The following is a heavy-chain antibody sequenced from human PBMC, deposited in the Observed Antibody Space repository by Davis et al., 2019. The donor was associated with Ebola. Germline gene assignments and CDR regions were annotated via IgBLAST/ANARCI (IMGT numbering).Heavy chain of an antibody. CDR2: IWYDGSNK. V-gene: IGHV3-33*06. J-gene: IGHJ4*02. CDR3: AKALPPWGSSWYGPFDY. Sequence: PGGSLRLSCAASGFTFSSYGMHWVRQAPGKGLEWVAVIWYDGSNKYYADSVKGRFTISRDNSKNTLYLQMNSLRAEDTAVYYCAKALPPWGSSWYGPFDYWGQGTLVTVSS. D-gene: IGHD6-13*01. CDR1: GFTFSSYG.